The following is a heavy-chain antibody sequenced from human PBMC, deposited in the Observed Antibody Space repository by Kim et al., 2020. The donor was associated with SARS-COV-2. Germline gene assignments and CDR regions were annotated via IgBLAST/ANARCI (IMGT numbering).Heavy chain of an antibody. V-gene: IGHV1-3*04. CDR1: GYTFINYV. J-gene: IGHJ4*02. CDR2: ISIGHDDT. D-gene: IGHD6-19*01. CDR3: ARGSGWAFDY. Sequence: ASVKVSCKASGYTFINYVMHWVRQAPGQRLEWMGLISIGHDDTKYSQKFRGRVTITRDTTASTGYMELSSLRSEDTAVYYCARGSGWAFDYWGQGTLVTV.